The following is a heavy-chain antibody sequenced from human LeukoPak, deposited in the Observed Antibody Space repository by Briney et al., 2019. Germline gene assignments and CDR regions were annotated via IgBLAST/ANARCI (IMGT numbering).Heavy chain of an antibody. CDR2: INHSGST. D-gene: IGHD3-10*01. Sequence: SETLSLTCAVYGGSFSGYYWSWIRQPPGKGLEWIGEINHSGSTNYNPSLKSRVTISVDTSKSQFSLKLSSVTAADTAVYYCARGEIFYGSGSYPDYWGQGTLVTVSS. J-gene: IGHJ4*02. CDR1: GGSFSGYY. V-gene: IGHV4-34*01. CDR3: ARGEIFYGSGSYPDY.